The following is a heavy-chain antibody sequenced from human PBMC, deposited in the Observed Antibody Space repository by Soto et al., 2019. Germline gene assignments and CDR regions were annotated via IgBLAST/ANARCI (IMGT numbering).Heavy chain of an antibody. V-gene: IGHV3-72*01. CDR1: GFTFSDHY. Sequence: PGGSLRLSCAASGFTFSDHYMDWVHQAPGKGLEWVGRTRNKANSYTTEYAASVKGRFTISRDDSKNSLYLQMNSLRAEDTAVYYCAKDLLSRAYSSSWYSQDSPRGAYYYGMDVWGQGTTVTVSS. J-gene: IGHJ6*02. D-gene: IGHD6-13*01. CDR2: TRNKANSYTT. CDR3: AKDLLSRAYSSSWYSQDSPRGAYYYGMDV.